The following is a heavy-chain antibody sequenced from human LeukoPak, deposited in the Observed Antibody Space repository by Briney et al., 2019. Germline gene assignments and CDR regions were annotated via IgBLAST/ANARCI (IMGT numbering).Heavy chain of an antibody. V-gene: IGHV3-23*01. CDR2: ISGSGTST. Sequence: GGSLRLSCAASGFTFRSYAMSWVRQAPGKGLDWILAISGSGTSTYYADSVKGRFTISRDNSKNTLYLQMNSLRAEDTAVYYCEGTYYYDSSDDYWGQGTLVTVSS. CDR1: GFTFRSYA. D-gene: IGHD3-22*01. CDR3: EGTYYYDSSDDY. J-gene: IGHJ4*02.